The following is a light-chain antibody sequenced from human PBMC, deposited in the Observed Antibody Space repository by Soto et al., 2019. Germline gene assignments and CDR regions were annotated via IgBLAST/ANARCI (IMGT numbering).Light chain of an antibody. CDR1: QSVSSSY. Sequence: EIVLTQSPGTLSLSPGERATLSCRASQSVSSSYLAWYQQKPGQAPRLLIYGASSRATGIPARFSGSGSGTEFNLTISSLQSEDFAVYYCQQYDKWPLAITFGQGTRLEIK. CDR3: QQYDKWPLAIT. CDR2: GAS. J-gene: IGKJ5*01. V-gene: IGKV3-15*01.